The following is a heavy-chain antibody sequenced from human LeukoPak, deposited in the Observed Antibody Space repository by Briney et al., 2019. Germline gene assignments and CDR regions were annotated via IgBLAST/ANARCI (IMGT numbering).Heavy chain of an antibody. CDR3: ARDKEGDYGDYHDAFDI. CDR2: IKQDGSEK. CDR1: GFTFSSYW. V-gene: IGHV3-7*01. J-gene: IGHJ3*02. Sequence: PGGSLRLSCAASGFTFSSYWMSWVRQAPGKGLEWVANIKQDGSEKYYVDSVKGRFTISRDNAKNSLYLRMNSLRAEDTAVYYCARDKEGDYGDYHDAFDIWGQGTMVTVSS. D-gene: IGHD4-17*01.